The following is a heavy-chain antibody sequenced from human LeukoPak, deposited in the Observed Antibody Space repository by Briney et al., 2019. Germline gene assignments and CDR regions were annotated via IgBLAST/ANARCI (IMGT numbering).Heavy chain of an antibody. CDR3: ARDFPLVSTATPLVLDY. J-gene: IGHJ4*02. V-gene: IGHV1-2*02. CDR2: INPNSGGT. CDR1: GYTFTGYY. Sequence: ASVKVSCKASGYTFTGYYMHWVRQAPGQGLEWMGWINPNSGGTNYAQKLQGRVTMTRDTPISTAYMELSRLRSDDTAVYYCARDFPLVSTATPLVLDYWGQGTLVTVSS. D-gene: IGHD2-15*01.